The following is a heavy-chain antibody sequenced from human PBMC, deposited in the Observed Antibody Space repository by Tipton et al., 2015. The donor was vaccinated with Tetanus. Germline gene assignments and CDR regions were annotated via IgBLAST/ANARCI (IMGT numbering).Heavy chain of an antibody. CDR1: GFTFDDYA. J-gene: IGHJ6*02. D-gene: IGHD5-18*01. V-gene: IGHV3-9*01. CDR2: ISWNSGSI. CDR3: AKDIGPYGYLTTTPDV. Sequence: SLRLSCAASGFTFDDYAMHWVRQAPGKGLEWVSGISWNSGSIGYADSVKGRFTISRDNAKNSLYLQRNSLRAEDTALYYCAKDIGPYGYLTTTPDVWGQGTTVTVSS.